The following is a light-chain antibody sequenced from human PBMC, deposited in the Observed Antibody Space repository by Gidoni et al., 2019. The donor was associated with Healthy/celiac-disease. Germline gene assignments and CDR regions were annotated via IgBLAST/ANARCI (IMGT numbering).Light chain of an antibody. Sequence: QSVLTQPPSVSGAPGQRVTISCTRSSSNIGAGYDVHWYQQLPGTAPNLLIYGNSNRPSGVPDRFSGSKSGTSASLAITGLQAEDEADYYCQSYDSSLSGVVFGGGTKLTVL. CDR2: GNS. J-gene: IGLJ2*01. CDR3: QSYDSSLSGVV. V-gene: IGLV1-40*01. CDR1: SSNIGAGYD.